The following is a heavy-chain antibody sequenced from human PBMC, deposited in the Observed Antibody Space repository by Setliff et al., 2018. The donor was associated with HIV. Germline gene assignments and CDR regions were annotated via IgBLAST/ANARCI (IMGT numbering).Heavy chain of an antibody. Sequence: GSLRLSCAASGFNFRTYSMNWVRQAPGKGLEWVASISSSTAAIDYADSVKGRFAISRDNTGNSLYLQMNSLRVEDTAMYYCAKVFRSSTMLLVGFDWGLGTLVTVSS. CDR3: AKVFRSSTMLLVGFD. CDR1: GFNFRTYS. CDR2: ISSSTAAI. J-gene: IGHJ4*02. D-gene: IGHD3-22*01. V-gene: IGHV3-21*04.